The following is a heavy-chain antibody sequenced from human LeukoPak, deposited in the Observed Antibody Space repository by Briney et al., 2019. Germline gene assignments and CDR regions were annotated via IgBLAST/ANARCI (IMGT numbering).Heavy chain of an antibody. J-gene: IGHJ2*01. CDR1: GFSLSTSGMC. D-gene: IGHD3-22*01. CDR2: IDWDDDK. V-gene: IGHV2-70*11. CDR3: ARTDSSGTNWYFDL. Sequence: SGPTLVNPTQTLTLTFTFSGFSLSTSGMCVSWIRQPPGKALEWLARIDWDDDKYYSTSLKTRLTISKDTSKNQVVLTMTNMDPVDTATYYCARTDSSGTNWYFDLWGRGTLVTVSS.